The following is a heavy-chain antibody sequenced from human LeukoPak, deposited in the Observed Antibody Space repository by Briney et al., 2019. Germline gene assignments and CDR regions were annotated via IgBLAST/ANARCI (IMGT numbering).Heavy chain of an antibody. V-gene: IGHV1-69*06. CDR1: GGTFSSYA. CDR2: IIPIFSTA. CDR3: ARVEPLRKYSSSWYWVFDY. D-gene: IGHD6-13*01. J-gene: IGHJ4*02. Sequence: SVKVSCKASGGTFSSYAISWVRQAPGQGLEWMGGIIPIFSTANYAQTYKRKVTITADTSTSTAYMELSILRSEDKAVYYCARVEPLRKYSSSWYWVFDYWGQGTLVTVSS.